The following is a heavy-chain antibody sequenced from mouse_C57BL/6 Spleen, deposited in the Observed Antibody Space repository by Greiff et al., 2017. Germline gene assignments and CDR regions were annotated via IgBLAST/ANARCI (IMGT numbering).Heavy chain of an antibody. J-gene: IGHJ4*01. CDR2: IYPGSGST. CDR1: GYTFTSYW. Sequence: QVQLQQPGAELVKPGASVKMSCKASGYTFTSYWITWVKQRPGQGLEWIGDIYPGSGSTNYTEKFKSKATLTVDTSSSTAYMQLSRLNSEDSAVYYGAREESTYAMDYWGQGTSVTVSS. D-gene: IGHD5-1*01. CDR3: AREESTYAMDY. V-gene: IGHV1-55*01.